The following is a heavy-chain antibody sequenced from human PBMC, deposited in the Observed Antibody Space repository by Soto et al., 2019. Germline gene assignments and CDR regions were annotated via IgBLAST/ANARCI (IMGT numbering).Heavy chain of an antibody. D-gene: IGHD3-3*01. CDR1: GYTFTRYA. J-gene: IGHJ4*02. CDR3: ARELTMRVDN. Sequence: QVQLMQSGAEVKKPGASVKVSCKASGYTFTRYAVNWVRQATGQGLERMGWMNPNSGNTGYAQKFQGRVTMTRNTSISTAYMELSGLRSEDTAVYYCARELTMRVDNWGQGPLVAVS. V-gene: IGHV1-8*01. CDR2: MNPNSGNT.